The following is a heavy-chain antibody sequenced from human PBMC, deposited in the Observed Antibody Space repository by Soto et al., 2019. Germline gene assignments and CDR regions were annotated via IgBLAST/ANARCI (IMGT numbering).Heavy chain of an antibody. V-gene: IGHV1-18*01. D-gene: IGHD6-6*01. CDR2: ISAYNGNT. Sequence: KAPRASVKVSCKASGYTFTSYGISWVRQAPGQGLEWMGWISAYNGNTNYAQKLQGRVTMTTDTSTSTAYMELRSLRSDDTAVYYCARRVAKYSSSSGSRFDPWGQGTLVTVSS. CDR3: ARRVAKYSSSSGSRFDP. J-gene: IGHJ5*02. CDR1: GYTFTSYG.